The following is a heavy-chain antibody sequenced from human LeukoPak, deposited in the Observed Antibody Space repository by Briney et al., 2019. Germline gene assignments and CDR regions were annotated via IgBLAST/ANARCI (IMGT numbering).Heavy chain of an antibody. J-gene: IGHJ4*02. CDR2: IKQDGSEN. V-gene: IGHV3-7*01. CDR3: ARVGCTSTSCLAN. CDR1: GLNFSSYW. Sequence: GGSLTLSCAVSGLNFSSYWMTWVRQAPGKGLELVANIKQDGSENYYVDSVKGRFTISRDNAKNSLYLQMSSVRAEDTAVYYCARVGCTSTSCLANWGQGALVTVSS. D-gene: IGHD2-2*01.